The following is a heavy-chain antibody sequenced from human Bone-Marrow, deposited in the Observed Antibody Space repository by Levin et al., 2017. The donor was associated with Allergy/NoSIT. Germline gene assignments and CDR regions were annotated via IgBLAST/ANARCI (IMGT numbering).Heavy chain of an antibody. CDR2: IKSKTDGGTT. CDR1: GFTFSNAW. V-gene: IGHV3-15*01. Sequence: SCAASGFTFSNAWMSWVRQAPGKGLEWVGRIKSKTDGGTTDYAAPVKGRFTISRDDSKNTLYLQMNSLKTEDTAVYYCTTWVYSSGWFPHHFDYWGQGTLVTVSS. CDR3: TTWVYSSGWFPHHFDY. D-gene: IGHD6-19*01. J-gene: IGHJ4*02.